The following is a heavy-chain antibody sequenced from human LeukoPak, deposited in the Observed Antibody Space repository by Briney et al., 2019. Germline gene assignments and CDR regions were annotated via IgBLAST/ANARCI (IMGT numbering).Heavy chain of an antibody. V-gene: IGHV4-39*07. CDR3: ARAPSSYPWLQPFDY. D-gene: IGHD5-24*01. J-gene: IGHJ4*02. CDR1: GDSISSSSYY. CDR2: IYYSGST. Sequence: PSETLSLTCTVSGDSISSSSYYWGWIRQPPGKGLEWIGSIYYSGSTYYNPSLKSRVTISVDTSKNQFSLKLSSVTAADTAVYYCARAPSSYPWLQPFDYWGQGTLVTVSS.